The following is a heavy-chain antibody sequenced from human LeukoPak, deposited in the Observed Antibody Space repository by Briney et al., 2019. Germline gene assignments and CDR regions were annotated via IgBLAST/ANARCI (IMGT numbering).Heavy chain of an antibody. CDR1: GYSISSGYY. V-gene: IGHV4-38-2*01. CDR3: ARHGIAAADFDY. Sequence: SETLSLTCAVSGYSISSGYYWGWIRQPPGKGLEWIGSIYYSGSTYYNPSLKSRVTISVDTSKNQFSLKLSSVTAADTAVYYCARHGIAAADFDYWGQGTLVTVSS. D-gene: IGHD6-13*01. CDR2: IYYSGST. J-gene: IGHJ4*02.